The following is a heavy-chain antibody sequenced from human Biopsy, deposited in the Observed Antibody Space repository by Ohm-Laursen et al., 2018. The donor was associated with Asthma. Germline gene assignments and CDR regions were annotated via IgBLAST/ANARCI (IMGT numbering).Heavy chain of an antibody. Sequence: SVKVSCNASGGTFRAYAFNWVRQAPGQGLEWMGGIIPMYGVPKVAQKFQGRVTITADESTSTAYMEMSSLRSEDTAVYYCARVDAIMISGDFYFYSGFDLWGQGTTVRVSS. V-gene: IGHV1-69*13. CDR3: ARVDAIMISGDFYFYSGFDL. D-gene: IGHD3-16*01. J-gene: IGHJ6*02. CDR2: IIPMYGVP. CDR1: GGTFRAYA.